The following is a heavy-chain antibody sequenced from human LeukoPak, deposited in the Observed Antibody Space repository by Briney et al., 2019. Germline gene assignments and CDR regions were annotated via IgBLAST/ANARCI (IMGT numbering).Heavy chain of an antibody. CDR3: ARRIICRSRYCDLPAGARGFDS. V-gene: IGHV4-39*01. CDR2: IYPSGSA. Sequence: PSETLSFTCSVSGDSMAQNTYHWGWIRQPPGMGLEWVVLIYPSGSAYYNPFLEHRVTISIDTSKGQFSLRLPSVAAADTALYYCARRIICRSRYCDLPAGARGFDSWGQGALVIVSS. J-gene: IGHJ4*02. D-gene: IGHD3-9*01. CDR1: GDSMAQNTYH.